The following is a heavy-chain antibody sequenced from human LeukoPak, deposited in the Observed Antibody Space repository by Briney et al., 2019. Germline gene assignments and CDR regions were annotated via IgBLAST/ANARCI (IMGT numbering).Heavy chain of an antibody. CDR2: ISAYNGDI. CDR3: TRGVRYSYGFGPGLNFDY. D-gene: IGHD5-18*01. CDR1: GYTFTDFG. V-gene: IGHV1-18*01. J-gene: IGHJ4*02. Sequence: ASVKVSCKASGYTFTDFGISWVRQAPGQGPEWMGWISAYNGDIIYGQKFQGRVTMTTDTSTSTAYMELRSLRSDDTAVYYCTRGVRYSYGFGPGLNFDYWGQGTLVTVSS.